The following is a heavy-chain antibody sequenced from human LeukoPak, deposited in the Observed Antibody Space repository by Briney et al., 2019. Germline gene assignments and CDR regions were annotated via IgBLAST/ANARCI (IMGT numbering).Heavy chain of an antibody. J-gene: IGHJ6*03. D-gene: IGHD6-13*01. Sequence: SETLSLTCTVSGGSISSYYWSWIRQPAGKGLEWIGRIYTSGSTNYNPSLKSRVTMSVDTSKNQFSLKLSSVTAADTAVYYCARVGIAAAGTHYYYYMDVWGKGTTVTVSS. V-gene: IGHV4-4*07. CDR1: GGSISSYY. CDR3: ARVGIAAAGTHYYYYMDV. CDR2: IYTSGST.